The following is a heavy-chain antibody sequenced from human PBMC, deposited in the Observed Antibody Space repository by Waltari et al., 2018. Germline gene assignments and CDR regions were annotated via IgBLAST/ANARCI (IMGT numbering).Heavy chain of an antibody. CDR3: ARGYGDYVYYYYGMDV. V-gene: IGHV4-34*01. CDR2: INHSGST. CDR1: GGSFSGYY. D-gene: IGHD4-17*01. J-gene: IGHJ6*02. Sequence: QVQLQQWGAGLLKPSETLSLTCAVYGGSFSGYYWRWIRQPPGKGLEWIGEINHSGSTNYNPSRKSRVTISVDTSKNQFSLKLSSVTAADTAVYYCARGYGDYVYYYYGMDVWGQGTTVTVSS.